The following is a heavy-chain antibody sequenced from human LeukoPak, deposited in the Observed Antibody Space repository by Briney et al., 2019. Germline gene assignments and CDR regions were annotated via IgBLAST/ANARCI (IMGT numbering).Heavy chain of an antibody. CDR2: ISSSSSTI. V-gene: IGHV3-48*01. CDR3: AKDSGYGTRSSFY. CDR1: GFTFSSYS. J-gene: IGHJ4*02. D-gene: IGHD5-12*01. Sequence: GGSLRLSCAASGFTFSSYSMNWVRQAPGKGLEWVSYISSSSSTIYYADSVKGRFTISRDNSKNTLYLQMNSLRADDTAVYYCAKDSGYGTRSSFYWGQGTLVTVSS.